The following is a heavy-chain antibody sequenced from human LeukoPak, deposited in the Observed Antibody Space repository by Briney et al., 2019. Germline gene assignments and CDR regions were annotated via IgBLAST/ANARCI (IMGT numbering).Heavy chain of an antibody. J-gene: IGHJ4*02. D-gene: IGHD6-19*01. V-gene: IGHV1-69*05. CDR3: ARGWAPSSGFDY. Sequence: SVKVSCKASGGTFSSNGVSWVRQAPGQGLQWMGRIIPRFGTANYAQKFQGRVTITTDESTTTVYMELSSLRSEDTAVYFCARGWAPSSGFDYWGQGTLVTVSP. CDR1: GGTFSSNG. CDR2: IIPRFGTA.